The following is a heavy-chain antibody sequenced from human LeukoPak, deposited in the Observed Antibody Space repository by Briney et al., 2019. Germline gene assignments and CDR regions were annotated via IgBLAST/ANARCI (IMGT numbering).Heavy chain of an antibody. V-gene: IGHV4-31*03. Sequence: SETLSLTCTVSGGSISSGGYYWSWIRQHPGKGLEWIGYIYYSGSTYYNPSLKSRVTISVDTSKNQFSLKLSSVTAADTAVYYCARAAYSGSYHSDYWGQGTLVTVSS. CDR3: ARAAYSGSYHSDY. CDR1: GGSISSGGYY. CDR2: IYYSGST. J-gene: IGHJ4*02. D-gene: IGHD1-26*01.